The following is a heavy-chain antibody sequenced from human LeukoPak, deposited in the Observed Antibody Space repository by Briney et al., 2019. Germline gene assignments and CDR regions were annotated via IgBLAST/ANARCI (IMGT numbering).Heavy chain of an antibody. CDR1: GFTFSSYA. D-gene: IGHD1-14*01. J-gene: IGHJ4*02. V-gene: IGHV3-23*01. CDR2: ISGSGGST. CDR3: AGTPVKPHGHFDY. Sequence: PGGSLRLSCAASGFTFSSYAMSWVRQAPGKGLEWVSAISGSGGSTYYADSVKGRFTVSRDNSKSTLYLQMNSLRAEDTAVYYCAGTPVKPHGHFDYWGQGTLVTVSS.